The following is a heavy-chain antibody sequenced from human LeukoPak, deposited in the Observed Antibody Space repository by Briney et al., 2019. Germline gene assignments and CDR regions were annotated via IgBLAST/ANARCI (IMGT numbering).Heavy chain of an antibody. CDR3: ARLVGAPPDV. V-gene: IGHV4-39*01. CDR1: GRSISSSSYY. D-gene: IGHD1-26*01. J-gene: IGHJ6*04. CDR2: IYYSGST. Sequence: PSETLSLTCTVSGRSISSSSYYWGWIRQPPGKGLEWIGSIYYSGSTYYNPSLKSRVTISVDTSKNQFSLKLSSVTAADTAVYYCARLVGAPPDVWGKGTTVTVSS.